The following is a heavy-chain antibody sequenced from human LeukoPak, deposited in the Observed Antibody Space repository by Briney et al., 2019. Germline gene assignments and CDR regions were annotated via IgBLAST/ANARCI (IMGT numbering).Heavy chain of an antibody. CDR2: IYYSGST. V-gene: IGHV4-59*01. CDR1: GGSMSSYY. CDR3: ARGSVGYYYYMDV. D-gene: IGHD3-10*01. Sequence: PSETLSLTCTVSGGSMSSYYWSWIRQPPGKGLEYIGYIYYSGSTNYNPSLKSRVTISVDTSKNQFSLKLNSVTAADTAVYYCARGSVGYYYYMDVWGKGTTVTISS. J-gene: IGHJ6*03.